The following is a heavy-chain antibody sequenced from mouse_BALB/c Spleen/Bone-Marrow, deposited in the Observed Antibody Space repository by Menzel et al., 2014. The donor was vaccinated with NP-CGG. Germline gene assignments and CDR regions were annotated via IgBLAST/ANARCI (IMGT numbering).Heavy chain of an antibody. CDR1: GYSITSNYA. J-gene: IGHJ3*01. D-gene: IGHD1-1*02. CDR3: ASYGAWFAY. CDR2: ITFSGST. Sequence: ESGPGLVKPSQSLSLTCTVTGYSITSNYAWNWIQQFPGNKLEWMGYITFSGSTSFNPSLKSRISITRDTSKNQFFLLLNSVTTEDTATYYCASYGAWFAYWGQGTLVTVSA. V-gene: IGHV3-2*02.